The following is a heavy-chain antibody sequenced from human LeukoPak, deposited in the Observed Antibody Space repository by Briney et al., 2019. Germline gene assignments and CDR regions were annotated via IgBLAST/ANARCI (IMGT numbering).Heavy chain of an antibody. CDR2: INHSGST. CDR1: GGSFSGYY. Sequence: PSETLSLTCAVYGGSFSGYYWSWIRQPPGKGLEWIGEINHSGSTNYNPSLKSRVSISVDTSKNQFSLKLSSVTAADPAVYYCARRSSYYDSSGYYRIYWYFDLWGRGTLVTVSS. J-gene: IGHJ2*01. CDR3: ARRSSYYDSSGYYRIYWYFDL. D-gene: IGHD3-22*01. V-gene: IGHV4-34*01.